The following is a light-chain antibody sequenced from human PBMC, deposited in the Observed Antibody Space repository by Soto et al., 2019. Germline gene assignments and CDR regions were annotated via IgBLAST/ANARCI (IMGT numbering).Light chain of an antibody. J-gene: IGKJ3*01. CDR3: QQRSNWFRFT. Sequence: EIVLTQSPATLSLSPGERATLSCRASQSVSSYLAWYQQKPGQAPRLLIYDASNRATGIPARFSGSRSGTDFTLTISSREPEDFAVYYCQQRSNWFRFTFGPGTKVEIK. CDR1: QSVSSY. CDR2: DAS. V-gene: IGKV3-11*01.